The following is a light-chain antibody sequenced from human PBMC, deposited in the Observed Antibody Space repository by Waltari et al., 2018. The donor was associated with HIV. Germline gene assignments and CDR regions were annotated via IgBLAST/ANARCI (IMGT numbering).Light chain of an antibody. CDR2: SAS. J-gene: IGKJ4*01. CDR3: QQSHAPPLT. V-gene: IGKV1-39*01. CDR1: QDIKKD. Sequence: DIQVTQFPSSLSAYAVDTVIITCRASQDIKKDLNWYHHRPGTSPRLLIYSASGLQSGVPSRFTGTGSGTQFNFTISGLQSEDSATYYCQQSHAPPLTFGGGTKVEIK.